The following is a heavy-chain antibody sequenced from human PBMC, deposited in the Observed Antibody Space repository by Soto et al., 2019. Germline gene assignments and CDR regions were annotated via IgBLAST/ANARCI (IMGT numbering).Heavy chain of an antibody. CDR2: ISAYNGNT. Sequence: ASVKVSCKASGYTFTSYGISWVRQSPGQGLEWMGWISAYNGNTNYAQKLQGRVTMTTDTSTSTAYMELRSLRSDDTAVYYYARVADSQLLNYFDYWGQGPLVGVSS. D-gene: IGHD2-2*01. V-gene: IGHV1-18*04. CDR3: ARVADSQLLNYFDY. CDR1: GYTFTSYG. J-gene: IGHJ4*01.